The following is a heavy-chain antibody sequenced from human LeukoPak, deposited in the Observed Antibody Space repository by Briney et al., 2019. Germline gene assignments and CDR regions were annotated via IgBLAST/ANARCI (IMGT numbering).Heavy chain of an antibody. CDR3: ARPYSTSWSGKYYYMDV. J-gene: IGHJ6*03. CDR2: IYNSGST. D-gene: IGHD6-13*01. V-gene: IGHV4-59*08. CDR1: GGSISSYY. Sequence: PSETLSLTCTVSGGSISSYYWSWIRQPPGKGLEWIGYIYNSGSTSYNPSLKSRVTISVDTSKNQFSLKLTSVTAADTAVYHCARPYSTSWSGKYYYMDVWGKGTTVTVSS.